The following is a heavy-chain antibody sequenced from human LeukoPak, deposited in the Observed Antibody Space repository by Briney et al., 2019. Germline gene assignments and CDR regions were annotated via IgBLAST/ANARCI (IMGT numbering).Heavy chain of an antibody. D-gene: IGHD3-10*01. Sequence: SETPSLTCTVSGGSISSYSWSWIRQSAGKGLEWIGRIYTSGNTDYNPSFKSRVTLSIDTSKNQFSLKLSSVTAADTAVYYCARGRSAGSGSYYKPSNWFDPWGQGTLVTVSS. CDR2: IYTSGNT. CDR3: ARGRSAGSGSYYKPSNWFDP. J-gene: IGHJ5*02. V-gene: IGHV4-4*07. CDR1: GGSISSYS.